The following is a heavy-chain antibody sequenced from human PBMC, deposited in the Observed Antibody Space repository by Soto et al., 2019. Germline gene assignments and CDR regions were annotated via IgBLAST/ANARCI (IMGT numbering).Heavy chain of an antibody. Sequence: QVQLVQSGAEVKKPGSSVKVSCKASGGTFSSYAMSWVRQAPGQGLEWMGGIIPIFGTAHYEQKFQGRVTIPADESTSTADIELSNLCSGDTAGYCCAGNYYDCSGYFLRDYWGQGTLVTVSS. CDR3: AGNYYDCSGYFLRDY. CDR1: GGTFSSYA. V-gene: IGHV1-69*01. CDR2: IIPIFGTA. J-gene: IGHJ4*02. D-gene: IGHD3-22*01.